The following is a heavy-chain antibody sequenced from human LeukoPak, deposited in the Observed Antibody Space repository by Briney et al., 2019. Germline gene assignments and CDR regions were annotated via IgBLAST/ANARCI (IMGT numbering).Heavy chain of an antibody. D-gene: IGHD4-17*01. CDR1: GGSFSGYY. CDR2: INHSGST. J-gene: IGHJ4*02. Sequence: SETLSLTCAVYGGSFSGYYWSWIRQPPGKGLEWIGEINHSGSTNYNPSLESRVTISVDTSKNQFSLKLNSVTAADTAVYYCARGFGYGDYVFDYWGQGTLVTVSS. CDR3: ARGFGYGDYVFDY. V-gene: IGHV4-34*01.